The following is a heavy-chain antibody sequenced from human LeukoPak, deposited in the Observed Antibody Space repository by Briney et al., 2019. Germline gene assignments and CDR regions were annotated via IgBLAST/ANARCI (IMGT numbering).Heavy chain of an antibody. J-gene: IGHJ1*01. V-gene: IGHV1-3*01. D-gene: IGHD1-26*01. CDR1: GYTFTSYA. Sequence: ASVKVSCKASGYTFTSYAMHWVRQAPGQRLEWMGWINAGNGNTKYSQKFQGRVTITRDTSTSTAYMELRSLRSDDTAVYYCARDLGDLVGAMPPPWGQGTLLTVSS. CDR2: INAGNGNT. CDR3: ARDLGDLVGAMPPP.